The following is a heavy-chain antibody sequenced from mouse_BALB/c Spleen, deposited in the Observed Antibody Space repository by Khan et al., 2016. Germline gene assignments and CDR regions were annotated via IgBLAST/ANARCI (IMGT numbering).Heavy chain of an antibody. D-gene: IGHD1-1*01. Sequence: EVQLVETGGGLVQPTGSLKLSCAASGFTFNTNAMNWVRQAPGKGLEWVARIRSKSNNYATYYADSVKDRLTISRDDSQSMLYLQMNNLKTEDTAMYYCVRDETGSSYGAYWGQVTLVTVSA. V-gene: IGHV10S3*01. CDR1: GFTFNTNA. J-gene: IGHJ3*01. CDR2: IRSKSNNYAT. CDR3: VRDETGSSYGAY.